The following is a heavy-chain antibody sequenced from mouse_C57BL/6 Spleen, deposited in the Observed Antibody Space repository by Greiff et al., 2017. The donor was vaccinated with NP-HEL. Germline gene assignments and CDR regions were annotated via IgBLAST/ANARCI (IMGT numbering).Heavy chain of an antibody. CDR3: ARDQGSSLPGTWFAY. CDR2: ISYDGSN. V-gene: IGHV3-6*01. J-gene: IGHJ3*01. D-gene: IGHD1-1*01. Sequence: EVKLEESGPGLVKPSQSLSLTCSVTGYSITSGYYWNWIRQFPGNKLEWMGYISYDGSNNYNPSLKNRISITRDTSKNQFFLKLNSVTTEDTATYYCARDQGSSLPGTWFAYWGQGTLVTVSA. CDR1: GYSITSGYY.